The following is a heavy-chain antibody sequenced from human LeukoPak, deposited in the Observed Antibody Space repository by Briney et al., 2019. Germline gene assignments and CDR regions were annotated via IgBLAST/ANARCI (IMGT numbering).Heavy chain of an antibody. CDR2: IKGDGIST. D-gene: IGHD1-7*01. CDR3: ARKAQYNGHYPLDY. CDR1: GFDFSSNW. J-gene: IGHJ4*02. V-gene: IGHV3-74*01. Sequence: PGGSLRLSCAASGFDFSSNWMHWVRHAPGQGLVWVSRIKGDGISTYYADSVKGRFTISRDSSKNTLFLQMNSLRAEDTALYFCARKAQYNGHYPLDYWGQGTLVTVSS.